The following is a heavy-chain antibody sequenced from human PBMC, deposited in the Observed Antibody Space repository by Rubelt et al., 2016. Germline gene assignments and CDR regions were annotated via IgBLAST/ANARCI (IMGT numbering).Heavy chain of an antibody. J-gene: IGHJ6*02. D-gene: IGHD5-18*01. V-gene: IGHV1-69*01. Sequence: ANYAQKFQGRVTITADESTSTAYMELSSLRSEDTAVCYCAVDTAIGYYYYGMDVWGQGTTVTVSS. CDR3: AVDTAIGYYYYGMDV. CDR2: A.